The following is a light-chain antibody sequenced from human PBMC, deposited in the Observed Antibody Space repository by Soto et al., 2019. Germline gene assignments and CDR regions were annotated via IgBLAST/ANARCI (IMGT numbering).Light chain of an antibody. V-gene: IGKV3-20*01. CDR1: QSVSSN. CDR3: EYYGTSIT. J-gene: IGKJ4*01. Sequence: EVGMTQSPATLSVSTGERATLSFRASQSVSSNLAWYQQKPGQAPRLLIYDASNRATGIPDRFSGSGSGTDFTLTFSRLEPEDFAVYYCEYYGTSITFGGGTKVDVK. CDR2: DAS.